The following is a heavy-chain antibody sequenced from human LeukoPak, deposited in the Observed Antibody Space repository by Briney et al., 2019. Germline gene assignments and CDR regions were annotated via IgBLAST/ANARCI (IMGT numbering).Heavy chain of an antibody. Sequence: ASVKVSCKASGGTFSSYAISWVRQAPGQGLEWMGRITPILGTANYAQKFQGRVTITADKSTSTAYMELSSLRSEDTAVYYCARKGKFGLRDAFDIWGQGTMVTVSS. D-gene: IGHD3-10*01. J-gene: IGHJ3*02. V-gene: IGHV1-69*04. CDR1: GGTFSSYA. CDR3: ARKGKFGLRDAFDI. CDR2: ITPILGTA.